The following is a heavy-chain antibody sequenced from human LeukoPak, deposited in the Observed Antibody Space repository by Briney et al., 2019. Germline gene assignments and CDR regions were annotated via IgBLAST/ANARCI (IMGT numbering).Heavy chain of an antibody. V-gene: IGHV3-74*01. Sequence: GGSLRLSCAASGFTFSSYWMHWVRQAPGKGLVWVSRISSDGSSTTYADSVKGRFTISRDNAKNTLYLQMNSLRVEDTAVFYCLRDYRHHMDVWGEGTTVTVSS. CDR3: LRDYRHHMDV. CDR1: GFTFSSYW. J-gene: IGHJ6*03. CDR2: ISSDGSST.